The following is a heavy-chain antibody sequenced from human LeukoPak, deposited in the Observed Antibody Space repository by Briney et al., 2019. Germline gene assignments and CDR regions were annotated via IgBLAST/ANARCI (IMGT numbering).Heavy chain of an antibody. CDR3: ARDLWDYYGSGGYYNYFDY. CDR1: GFTFSSYS. D-gene: IGHD3-10*01. CDR2: INSSSSYI. V-gene: IGHV3-21*01. Sequence: PGGSLRLSCAASGFTFSSYSMNWVRQAPGKGLEWVSCINSSSSYINYADSVKGRFTISRDNAKNTLYLQMNSLRDEDTAVYYFARDLWDYYGSGGYYNYFDYWGQGTLVTVSS. J-gene: IGHJ4*02.